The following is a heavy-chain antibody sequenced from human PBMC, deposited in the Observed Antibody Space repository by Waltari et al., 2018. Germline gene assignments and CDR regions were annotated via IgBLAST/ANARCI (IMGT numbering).Heavy chain of an antibody. CDR1: GGSISSYY. CDR2: IYTSGST. J-gene: IGHJ2*01. V-gene: IGHV4-4*07. CDR3: AREDKGGGSLVVPAANHWYFDL. Sequence: QVQLQESGPGLVKPSETLSLTCTVSGGSISSYYWSWIRQPAGKGLEWIGRIYTSGSTNYNPSLKSRCTMSVDTSKNQFSLKLSSVTAADTAVYYCAREDKGGGSLVVPAANHWYFDLWGRGTLVTVSS. D-gene: IGHD2-2*01.